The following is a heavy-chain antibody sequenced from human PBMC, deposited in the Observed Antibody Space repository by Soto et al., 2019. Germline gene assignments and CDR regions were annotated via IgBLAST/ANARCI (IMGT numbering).Heavy chain of an antibody. CDR1: GGSISSSSYY. V-gene: IGHV4-39*01. CDR2: IYYSGST. J-gene: IGHJ6*02. Sequence: SETLSLTCTVSGGSISSSSYYWGWIRQPPGKGLEWIRSIYYSGSTYYNPSLKSRVTISVDTSKNQYSLKLISVTAADTAVYYCASPQGSVMVSSFLREYYYYGMDVWGQGTTVTVSS. CDR3: ASPQGSVMVSSFLREYYYYGMDV. D-gene: IGHD6-6*01.